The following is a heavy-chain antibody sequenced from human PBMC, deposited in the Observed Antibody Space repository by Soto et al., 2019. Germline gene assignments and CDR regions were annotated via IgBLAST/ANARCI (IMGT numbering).Heavy chain of an antibody. CDR3: AKDTYYHDSSGYYVFDY. V-gene: IGHV3-30*18. CDR2: ISYDGSNK. Sequence: GGSLRLSCAASEFSFSSYGMHWVRQAPGKGLEWMAGISYDGSNKYYVDSVRGRFTISRDNSKNALYLQMNSLRAEDTAVYYCAKDTYYHDSSGYYVFDYWGQGTLVTVSS. D-gene: IGHD3-22*01. CDR1: EFSFSSYG. J-gene: IGHJ4*02.